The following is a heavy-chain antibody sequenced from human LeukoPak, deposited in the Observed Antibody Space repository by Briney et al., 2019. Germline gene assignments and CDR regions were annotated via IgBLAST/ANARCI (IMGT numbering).Heavy chain of an antibody. Sequence: PGGSLRLSCAASGFTFSSYGMHWVRQAPGKGLEWVAFIRYDGSNKYYADSVKGRFTISRDNSKNTLYLQMNSLRAEDMAVYYCAEENSGSYYFDYWGQGTLVTVSS. V-gene: IGHV3-30*02. CDR1: GFTFSSYG. J-gene: IGHJ4*02. CDR3: AEENSGSYYFDY. D-gene: IGHD1-26*01. CDR2: IRYDGSNK.